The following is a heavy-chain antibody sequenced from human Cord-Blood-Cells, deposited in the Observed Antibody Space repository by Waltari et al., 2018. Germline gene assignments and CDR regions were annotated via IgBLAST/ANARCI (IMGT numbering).Heavy chain of an antibody. CDR2: IYHSGST. CDR1: GGSISSGGYS. D-gene: IGHD3-16*02. V-gene: IGHV4-30-2*01. J-gene: IGHJ4*02. Sequence: GLVKPSQTLSLTCAGSGGSISSGGYSWSWIRQPPGKGLEWIGYIYHSGSTYYNPSLKSRVTISVDRSKNQFSLKLSSVTAADTAVYYCARADYDYVSGCYRYTPYFDYWGQGTLVTVSS. CDR3: ARADYDYVSGCYRYTPYFDY.